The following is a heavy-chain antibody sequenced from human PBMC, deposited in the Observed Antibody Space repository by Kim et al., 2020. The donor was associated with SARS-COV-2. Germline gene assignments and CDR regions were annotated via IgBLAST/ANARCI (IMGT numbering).Heavy chain of an antibody. CDR3: ARVRYDSSGYNPYWYFDL. Sequence: KGRFTISRDNSKNTLYLQMNSLRAEDTAVYYCARVRYDSSGYNPYWYFDLWGRGTLVTVSS. D-gene: IGHD3-22*01. V-gene: IGHV3-30*07. J-gene: IGHJ2*01.